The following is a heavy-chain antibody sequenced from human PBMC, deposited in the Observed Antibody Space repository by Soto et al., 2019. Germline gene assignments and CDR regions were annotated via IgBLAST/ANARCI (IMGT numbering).Heavy chain of an antibody. CDR2: SIPNFGTP. J-gene: IGHJ5*02. V-gene: IGHV1-69*01. D-gene: IGHD4-17*01. CDR3: ATGEGGDYVYESGP. CDR1: GGIFSSYA. Sequence: VQLVQSGAEVQKPGSSVKVSCKASGGIFSSYAVSWVRQAPGQGLEWMGGSIPNFGTPNYAQKFEGRVTLTADDSTSTAYTELSSLRSEDTALYYCATGEGGDYVYESGPWGQGTLVTVSS.